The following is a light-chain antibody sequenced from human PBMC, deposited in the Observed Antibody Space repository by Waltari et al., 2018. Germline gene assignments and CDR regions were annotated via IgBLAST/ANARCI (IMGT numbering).Light chain of an antibody. V-gene: IGLV6-57*03. CDR3: QSYDSRV. Sequence: NFMLTQPHSVSESPGKTVTISCTRSSGSIASNYLQWYQQRPGRAPTTVIYADNQRPSGVPDRFSGSIDSSSNSASLTISGLKTEDEADYYCQSYDSRVFGGGTKLTVL. CDR2: ADN. CDR1: SGSIASNY. J-gene: IGLJ3*02.